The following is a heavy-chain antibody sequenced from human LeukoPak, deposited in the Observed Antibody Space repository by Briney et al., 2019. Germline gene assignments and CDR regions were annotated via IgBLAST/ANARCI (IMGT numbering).Heavy chain of an antibody. J-gene: IGHJ4*02. Sequence: GGSLRLSCAASGFTFSSYWMSWVRQAPGKGLEWVANIKQDGSEKYYVDSVKGRFTISRDNAKNSLYLQMNSLRAEDTAVYYCAKTLEPEWLAYFDFWGQGTLVTVSS. CDR3: AKTLEPEWLAYFDF. D-gene: IGHD6-19*01. CDR1: GFTFSSYW. V-gene: IGHV3-7*05. CDR2: IKQDGSEK.